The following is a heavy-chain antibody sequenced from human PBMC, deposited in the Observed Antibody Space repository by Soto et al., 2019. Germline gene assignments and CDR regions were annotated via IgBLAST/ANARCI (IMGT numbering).Heavy chain of an antibody. CDR1: GFTFSSYA. D-gene: IGHD5-18*01. J-gene: IGHJ6*02. CDR2: ISGSGGST. V-gene: IGHV3-23*01. Sequence: EVQLLESGGGLVQPGGSLRLSCAASGFTFSSYAMSWVRQAPGKGLEWVSAISGSGGSTYYADSVKGRFTISRDNSKNTLYLQMNSLRAEDTAVYYCAKDRGGYSYGYYLSGMDVWGQGTTVTVSS. CDR3: AKDRGGYSYGYYLSGMDV.